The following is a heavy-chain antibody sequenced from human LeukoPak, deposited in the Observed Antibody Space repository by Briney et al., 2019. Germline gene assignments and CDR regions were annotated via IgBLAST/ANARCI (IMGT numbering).Heavy chain of an antibody. V-gene: IGHV4-39*07. J-gene: IGHJ2*01. CDR3: ARGARRDIVVVVAAQPHWYFDL. Sequence: NPSETLSLTCTVSGGSISSGGYYWSWIRQPPGKGLEWIGEINHSGSTNYNPSLKSRVTISVDTSKNQSSLKLSSVTAADTAVYYCARGARRDIVVVVAAQPHWYFDLWGRGTLVTVSS. D-gene: IGHD2-15*01. CDR2: INHSGST. CDR1: GGSISSGGYY.